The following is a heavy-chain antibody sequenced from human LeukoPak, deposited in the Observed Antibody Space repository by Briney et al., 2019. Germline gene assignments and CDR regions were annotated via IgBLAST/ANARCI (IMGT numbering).Heavy chain of an antibody. J-gene: IGHJ3*02. Sequence: PSETLSLTCTFSGGSISHSFWSWVRQPAGKGLEWIGRVYTSGSTNCNPSLESRVTMLVDTSKNQFSLKLNSVTAADTAVYYCARGSGTTTRQAFDIWGQGTMVIVYS. CDR2: VYTSGST. CDR3: ARGSGTTTRQAFDI. V-gene: IGHV4-4*07. CDR1: GGSISHSF. D-gene: IGHD1-1*01.